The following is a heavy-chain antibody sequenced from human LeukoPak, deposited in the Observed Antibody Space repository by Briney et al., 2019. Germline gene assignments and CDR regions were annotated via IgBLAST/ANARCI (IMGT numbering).Heavy chain of an antibody. CDR1: GYTFTSYD. D-gene: IGHD6-6*01. Sequence: ASVRVSCKASGYTFTSYDINWVRQATGQGLEWMGWMNPNSGNTGYAQKFQGRVTITRNTSISTAYMEPSSLRSEDTAAYYCARPLAGNYYYYMDVWGKGTTVTVSS. V-gene: IGHV1-8*03. CDR3: ARPLAGNYYYYMDV. J-gene: IGHJ6*03. CDR2: MNPNSGNT.